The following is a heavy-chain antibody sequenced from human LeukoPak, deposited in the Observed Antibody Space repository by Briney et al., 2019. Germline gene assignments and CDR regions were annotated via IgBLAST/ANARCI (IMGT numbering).Heavy chain of an antibody. CDR2: IRFEGTEK. Sequence: GGSLRLSCAASGFTFSYYGMHWVRQTPGKGLEWVAFIRFEGTEKFYADSVKGRFTISRDNYQNTLYLEMNSLRVEDTGVYYCAKDLMRDRWFGESWGQGIQVTVSS. V-gene: IGHV3-30*02. CDR3: AKDLMRDRWFGES. CDR1: GFTFSYYG. J-gene: IGHJ5*02. D-gene: IGHD3-10*01.